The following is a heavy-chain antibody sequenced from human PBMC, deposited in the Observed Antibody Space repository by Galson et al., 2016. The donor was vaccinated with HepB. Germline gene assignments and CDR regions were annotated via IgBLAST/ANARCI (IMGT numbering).Heavy chain of an antibody. Sequence: SLILSCAASGFTFSTYWMHWVRQPPGKGLVWVSRIDPDGGNTEYADSVKGRFTISRDNAKNTLYLQMNSLRAEDTAVYYCARDWYSSPGSWGQGTLVTVSS. CDR2: IDPDGGNT. D-gene: IGHD6-13*01. J-gene: IGHJ5*02. V-gene: IGHV3-74*01. CDR1: GFTFSTYW. CDR3: ARDWYSSPGS.